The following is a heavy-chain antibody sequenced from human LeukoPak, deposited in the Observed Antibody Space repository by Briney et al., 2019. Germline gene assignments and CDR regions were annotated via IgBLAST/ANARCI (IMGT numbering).Heavy chain of an antibody. J-gene: IGHJ4*02. CDR1: GDSVSSHY. CDR3: ARYSNHVDYFDS. V-gene: IGHV4-59*02. D-gene: IGHD4-11*01. Sequence: SETLSLTCTVSGDSVSSHYWGWIRQPPGKGLEWIAYVYYTGTSNYNPSLKSRVTISIDTSKNQFSLKLISVTAADTAVYYCARYSNHVDYFDSWGRGTPVTVSS. CDR2: VYYTGTS.